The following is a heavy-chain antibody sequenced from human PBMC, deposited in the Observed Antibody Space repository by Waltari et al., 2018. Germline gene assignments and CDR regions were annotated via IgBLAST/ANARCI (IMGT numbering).Heavy chain of an antibody. V-gene: IGHV3-7*01. CDR3: ARGSQL. D-gene: IGHD5-18*01. J-gene: IGHJ4*02. CDR2: IKQDGSEK. Sequence: EVQLVESGGGLVQPGGSLRLSCAASGFTFSSDWMSWVRQAPGKGLEWVANIKQDGSEKYYVDSVKGRFTISRDNAKNSLYLQMNSLRAEDTAVYYCARGSQLWGQGTLVTVSS. CDR1: GFTFSSDW.